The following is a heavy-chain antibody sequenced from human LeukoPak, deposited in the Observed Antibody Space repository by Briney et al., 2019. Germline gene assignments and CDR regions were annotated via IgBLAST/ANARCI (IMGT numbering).Heavy chain of an antibody. CDR2: IKQDGSEK. CDR3: VGSGWQVYFDF. J-gene: IGHJ4*02. V-gene: IGHV3-7*01. CDR1: GFTFSSYW. D-gene: IGHD6-19*01. Sequence: GGSLRLSCAASGFTFSSYWMSWVRQAPGKGLEWVANIKQDGSEKYYVDSVKGRFTISRDNDKNSVYLQMSSLRADDTAVYFCVGSGWQVYFDFWGQGTLVTVSS.